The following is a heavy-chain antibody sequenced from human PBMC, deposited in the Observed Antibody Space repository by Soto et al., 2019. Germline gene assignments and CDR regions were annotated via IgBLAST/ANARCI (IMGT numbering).Heavy chain of an antibody. CDR3: ARHEGWTGPDQ. D-gene: IGHD2-8*02. Sequence: SETLSLTCAVSGASIGSGGWWSWVRQPPGKGLEGIAEIFHDGNTNYSPSLKRRVTISVDKSQNKFSLNVYSVTAADTAVYYCARHEGWTGPDQWGQGTLVTVSS. V-gene: IGHV4-4*02. CDR1: GASIGSGGW. J-gene: IGHJ5*02. CDR2: IFHDGNT.